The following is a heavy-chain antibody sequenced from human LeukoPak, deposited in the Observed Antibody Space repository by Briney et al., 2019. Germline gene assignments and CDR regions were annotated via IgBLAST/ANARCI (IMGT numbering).Heavy chain of an antibody. D-gene: IGHD3-10*01. Sequence: SETLSLTCTVSGGSISSYYWSWIRQPPGKGLEWIGYIYYSGSTNYNPSLKSRVTISVDTSKNQFSLKLSSVTAADTAVYYCARDPLSLGGAFDIWGQGTMVTVSS. V-gene: IGHV4-59*12. CDR2: IYYSGST. CDR1: GGSISSYY. J-gene: IGHJ3*02. CDR3: ARDPLSLGGAFDI.